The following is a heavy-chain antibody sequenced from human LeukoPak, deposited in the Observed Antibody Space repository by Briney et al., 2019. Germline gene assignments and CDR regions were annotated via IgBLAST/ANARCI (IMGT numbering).Heavy chain of an antibody. CDR1: GFTFSSYW. V-gene: IGHV3-74*01. Sequence: GGSLRLSCAASGFTFSSYWMHWVHQAPGKGLVWVSRINSDGSSTSYADSVKGRFIISRDNAKNTLYLQMNSLRAEDTAVYYCARGPRDGYNYYYYYYMDVWGKGTTVTVSS. J-gene: IGHJ6*03. D-gene: IGHD5-24*01. CDR3: ARGPRDGYNYYYYYYMDV. CDR2: INSDGSST.